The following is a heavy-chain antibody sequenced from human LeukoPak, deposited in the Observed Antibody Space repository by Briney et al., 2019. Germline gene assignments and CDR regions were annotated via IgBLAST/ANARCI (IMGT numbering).Heavy chain of an antibody. CDR1: GGSVSRDSYF. Sequence: SRTLSLTCTVSGGSVSRDSYFWTWIRQPPGKGLEWIGYIYYSGSTNYNPSLKSRVTISRDPCKSQISLKLSSVTASDTAVYYCARGQRRLQDYWGQGTLVTVSS. CDR3: ARGQRRLQDY. J-gene: IGHJ4*02. V-gene: IGHV4-61*01. CDR2: IYYSGST.